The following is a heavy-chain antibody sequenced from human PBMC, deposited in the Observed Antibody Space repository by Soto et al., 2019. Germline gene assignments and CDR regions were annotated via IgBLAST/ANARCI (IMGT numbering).Heavy chain of an antibody. CDR1: GGSISSSNW. Sequence: QVQLQESGPGLVKPSGTLSLTCAVSGGSISSSNWWSWVRQPPGKGLEWIGEIFHSGSTNYNPSLTSRVTISVDKSKNHFSVKLTSVAAADTAVYYCARGDTIDAFDIWGQGTMVTVSS. D-gene: IGHD5-18*01. V-gene: IGHV4-4*02. CDR2: IFHSGST. J-gene: IGHJ3*02. CDR3: ARGDTIDAFDI.